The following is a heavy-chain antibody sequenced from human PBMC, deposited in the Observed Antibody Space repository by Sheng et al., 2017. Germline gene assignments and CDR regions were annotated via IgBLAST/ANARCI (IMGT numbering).Heavy chain of an antibody. CDR3: ASRGYYYSSSVLCDY. V-gene: IGHV4-39*07. D-gene: IGHD3-22*01. CDR2: VYSSGSA. Sequence: QPQLRESGPGLVKPSETLALTCSVSGVSLRSGTYYWGWIRQSPGKGLQWIGSVYSSGSAYYNPSLMSRAIMSLDTSTNQFSLNMTSVTAADTAVYYCASRGYYYSSSVLCDYWGQGTLVTVSS. J-gene: IGHJ4*02. CDR1: GVSLRSGTYY.